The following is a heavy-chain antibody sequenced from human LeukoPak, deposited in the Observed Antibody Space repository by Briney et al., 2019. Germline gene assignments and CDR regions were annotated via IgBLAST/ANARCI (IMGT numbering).Heavy chain of an antibody. V-gene: IGHV1-18*01. CDR3: ARDPRRYCSSTSCYRGDGHFDY. D-gene: IGHD2-2*02. CDR2: ISAYNVNT. J-gene: IGHJ4*02. CDR1: GYTFTSYG. Sequence: ASVKVSCKASGYTFTSYGISWVRQAPGQGLEWMGWISAYNVNTNYAQKLQGRVTMTTDTSTSTAYMELRSLRSDDTAVYYCARDPRRYCSSTSCYRGDGHFDYWGQGTLVTVSS.